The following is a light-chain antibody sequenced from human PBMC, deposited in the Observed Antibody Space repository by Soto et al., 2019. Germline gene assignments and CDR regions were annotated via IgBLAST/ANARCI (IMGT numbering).Light chain of an antibody. Sequence: DIQMTQSPSSLSASVGDRVTITCQASQDISNYLNWYQQKPGKAHKLLIYDAYNLETGVQSRFSGSGSGTEFTLTIRTLQPEDFATYYCKQSYSSPLTFGGGTKVDIK. CDR2: DAY. CDR1: QDISNY. CDR3: KQSYSSPLT. J-gene: IGKJ4*01. V-gene: IGKV1-39*01.